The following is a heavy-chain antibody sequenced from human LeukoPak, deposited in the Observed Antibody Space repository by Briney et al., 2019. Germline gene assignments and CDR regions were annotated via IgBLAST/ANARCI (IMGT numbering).Heavy chain of an antibody. J-gene: IGHJ6*03. CDR1: GFTFSSYG. CDR2: ISGSGGST. Sequence: GGSLRLSCAASGFTFSSYGMSWVRQAPGKGLEWVSAISGSGGSTYYADSVKGRFTISRDNSKNTLYLQMNSLRAEDTAVYYCAKDVRYCSGGSCYLPRHYYYYMDVWGKGTTVTVSS. CDR3: AKDVRYCSGGSCYLPRHYYYYMDV. D-gene: IGHD2-15*01. V-gene: IGHV3-23*01.